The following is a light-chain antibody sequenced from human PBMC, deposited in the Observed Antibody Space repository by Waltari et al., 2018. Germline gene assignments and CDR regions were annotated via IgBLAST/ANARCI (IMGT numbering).Light chain of an antibody. CDR2: AAS. CDR3: QQSYSSS. CDR1: QSIRSY. Sequence: DSQITHSPSSLSASGGDRVTITCRASQSIRSYLNWYQQKPGKAPKLLIYAASSLQSGVPSRFIGSGSGTDFTLTISSLQPEDFATYYCQQSYSSSFGQGTKLEIK. V-gene: IGKV1-39*01. J-gene: IGKJ2*01.